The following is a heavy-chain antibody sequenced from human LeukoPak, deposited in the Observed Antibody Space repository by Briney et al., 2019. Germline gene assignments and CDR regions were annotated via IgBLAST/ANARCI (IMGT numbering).Heavy chain of an antibody. J-gene: IGHJ4*02. CDR2: IKQDGSEK. V-gene: IGHV3-7*01. CDR1: GFTFSSYW. Sequence: GGSLRLSCAASGFTFSSYWMSWVRQAPGKGLEWVANIKQDGSEKYYVDSVKGRFTISRDNAKNPLYLQMNSLRAEDTAVYYCARGGFGESNDYWGQGTLVTVSS. CDR3: ARGGFGESNDY. D-gene: IGHD3-10*01.